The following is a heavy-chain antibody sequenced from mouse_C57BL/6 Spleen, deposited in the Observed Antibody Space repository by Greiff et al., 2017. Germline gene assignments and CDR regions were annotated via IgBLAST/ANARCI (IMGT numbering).Heavy chain of an antibody. D-gene: IGHD2-4*01. Sequence: VQLQQSVAELVRPGASVKLSCTASGFNIKNTYMHWVKQRPEQGLEWIGRIDPANGNTKYAPKFQGQATITADTSSNTAYLQLSSLTSEDTAIYYCATLYDYYDGDFDYWGQGTTLTVSS. CDR2: IDPANGNT. CDR1: GFNIKNTY. V-gene: IGHV14-3*01. J-gene: IGHJ2*01. CDR3: ATLYDYYDGDFDY.